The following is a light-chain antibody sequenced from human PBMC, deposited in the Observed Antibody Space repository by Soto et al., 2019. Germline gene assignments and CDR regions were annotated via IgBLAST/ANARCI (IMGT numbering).Light chain of an antibody. CDR2: DVS. Sequence: QSVLTQPASVSGSPGQSITISCTGTSSDVGAYNYVSWYQQHPGKAPELMIYDVSNRPSGVSNRFSGSKSGNTASLTISGLQAEDEADYYCSSYTTSANYVFVNGTKVTV. V-gene: IGLV2-14*01. CDR3: SSYTTSANYV. CDR1: SSDVGAYNY. J-gene: IGLJ1*01.